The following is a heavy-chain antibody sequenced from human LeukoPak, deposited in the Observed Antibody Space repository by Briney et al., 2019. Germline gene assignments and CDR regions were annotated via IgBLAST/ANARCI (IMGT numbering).Heavy chain of an antibody. CDR2: IDPSDSYT. J-gene: IGHJ4*02. V-gene: IGHV5-10-1*01. CDR1: GYSFTSYW. Sequence: GESLKISCKGSGYSFTSYWISWVRQMPGKGLEWMGRIDPSDSYTNYSPSFQGHVTISADKSVSTAYLQWSSPKASDTAMYYCVRIGRYCSSTSRTDYWGQGTLVTVSS. CDR3: VRIGRYCSSTSRTDY. D-gene: IGHD2-2*01.